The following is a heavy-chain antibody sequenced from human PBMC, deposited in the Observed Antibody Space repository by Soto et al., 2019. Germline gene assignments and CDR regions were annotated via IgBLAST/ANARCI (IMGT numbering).Heavy chain of an antibody. D-gene: IGHD1-7*01. V-gene: IGHV4-59*01. CDR2: IYYSGST. Sequence: PSETLSLTCTVAGSSISSYYWSWIRQPPGKGLEWIGYIYYSGSTNYNPSLKSRVTISVDTSKNQFSLKLSSVTAADTAVYYCARVGTTAYYSYYMDVWGKGTTVTSP. CDR3: ARVGTTAYYSYYMDV. J-gene: IGHJ6*03. CDR1: GSSISSYY.